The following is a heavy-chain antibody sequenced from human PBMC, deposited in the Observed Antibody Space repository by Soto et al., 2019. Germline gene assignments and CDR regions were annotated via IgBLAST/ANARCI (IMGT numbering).Heavy chain of an antibody. V-gene: IGHV3-21*04. D-gene: IGHD5-12*01. CDR1: RSAFNNYG. CDR2: ISKSDYT. J-gene: IGHJ4*02. CDR3: ARGRIFGYSDYEPLGGLDY. Sequence: RLPGAVSRSAFNNYGINWVRPAPGKGLEWVPSISKSDYTYYSDSVKGRFAISRDNAKSSVSLQMNSLTSEDTAVYFCARGRIFGYSDYEPLGGLDYWGQGTPVTVSS.